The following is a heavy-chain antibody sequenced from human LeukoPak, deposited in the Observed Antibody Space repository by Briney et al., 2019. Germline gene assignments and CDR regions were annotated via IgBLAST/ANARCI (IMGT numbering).Heavy chain of an antibody. J-gene: IGHJ5*02. Sequence: SQTLSLTCTVSGGSVSSGGYYWSWIRQHPGKGLEWIGYIYYSGNSYYNPYYNPSLKSRVTISVDTSKNQFSLKLSSVTAADTAVYYCATIPMRVEMATIPWGQGTLVTVSS. V-gene: IGHV4-31*03. CDR3: ATIPMRVEMATIP. CDR1: GGSVSSGGYY. CDR2: IYYSGNS. D-gene: IGHD5-24*01.